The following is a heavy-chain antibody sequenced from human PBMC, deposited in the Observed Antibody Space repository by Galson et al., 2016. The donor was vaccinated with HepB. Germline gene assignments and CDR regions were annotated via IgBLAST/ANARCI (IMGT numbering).Heavy chain of an antibody. D-gene: IGHD4-17*01. Sequence: SLRLSCAASGLSSRTPVMYWVRQAPGKGLEWVSALGDGGDYTSYADSVKGRFPVSGDISENTLFLQMNSLTVKDTDIYYCAKLAVRGDYGGRDYWGQGTLVTVSS. CDR2: LGDGGDYT. CDR1: GLSSRTPV. CDR3: AKLAVRGDYGGRDY. V-gene: IGHV3-23*01. J-gene: IGHJ4*02.